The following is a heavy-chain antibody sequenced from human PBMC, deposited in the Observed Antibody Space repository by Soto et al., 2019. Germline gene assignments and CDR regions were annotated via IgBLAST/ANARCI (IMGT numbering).Heavy chain of an antibody. D-gene: IGHD3-22*01. Sequence: SETLSLTCNVSGASISSYNYWGWIRQPPGKGLEWIGSIYYSGSTYYNPSLKSRVTISVDTSKNQFSLKLSSVTAADTAVYYCARLSITMIFNWFDPWGQGTLVTVSS. CDR2: IYYSGST. J-gene: IGHJ5*02. CDR1: GASISSYNY. CDR3: ARLSITMIFNWFDP. V-gene: IGHV4-39*01.